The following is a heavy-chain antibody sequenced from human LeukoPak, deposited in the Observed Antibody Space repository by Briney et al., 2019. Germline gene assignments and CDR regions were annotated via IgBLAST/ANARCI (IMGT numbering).Heavy chain of an antibody. D-gene: IGHD6-13*01. Sequence: SETLSLTCAVYGGSFSGYYWSWIRQPPGKGLEWIGEINHSGSTNYNPSLKSRVTISVDTSENQFSLKLSSVTAADTAVYYCARDIAAAAYFDYWGQGTLVTVSS. V-gene: IGHV4-34*01. CDR1: GGSFSGYY. J-gene: IGHJ4*02. CDR2: INHSGST. CDR3: ARDIAAAAYFDY.